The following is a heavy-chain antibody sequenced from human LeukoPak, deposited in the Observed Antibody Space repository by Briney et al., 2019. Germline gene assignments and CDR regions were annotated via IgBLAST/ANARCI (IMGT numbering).Heavy chain of an antibody. CDR3: AKDRGGANFYDGFDI. J-gene: IGHJ3*02. CDR2: ISGGGGST. Sequence: PGGSLRLSCEGSGFTFSSYGLSWVRQAPGKGLEWVSAISGGGGSTFYADSVKGRFTISRDNSKNTLYLQMNSLRAEDTAVYYCAKDRGGANFYDGFDIWGQGTMVTVSS. V-gene: IGHV3-23*01. CDR1: GFTFSSYG. D-gene: IGHD4/OR15-4a*01.